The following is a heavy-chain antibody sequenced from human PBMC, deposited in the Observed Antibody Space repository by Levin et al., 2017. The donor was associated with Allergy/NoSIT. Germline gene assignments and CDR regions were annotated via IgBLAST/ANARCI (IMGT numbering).Heavy chain of an antibody. CDR2: IIPIFGTA. CDR3: ARDSGNGITFGGVIVRDAFDI. V-gene: IGHV1-69*06. J-gene: IGHJ3*02. D-gene: IGHD3-16*02. CDR1: GGTFSSYA. Sequence: GASVKVSCKASGGTFSSYAISWVRQAPGQGLEWMGGIIPIFGTANYAQKFQGRVTITADKSTSTAYMELSSLRSEDTAVYYCARDSGNGITFGGVIVRDAFDIWGQGTMVTVSS.